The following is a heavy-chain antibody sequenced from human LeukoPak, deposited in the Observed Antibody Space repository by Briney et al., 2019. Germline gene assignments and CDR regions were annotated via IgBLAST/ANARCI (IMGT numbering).Heavy chain of an antibody. V-gene: IGHV4-59*01. CDR2: IYYSGST. Sequence: SQTLSLTCTVSGASISSYYRSWIRQPPRKGLEWVGYIYYSGSTTYNPSLKSRVTISVDTSKNQFSLKLSSVTAADTAVYYCAGHYDFLTGYYHIDSWGRGNLVTVSS. J-gene: IGHJ4*02. CDR3: AGHYDFLTGYYHIDS. D-gene: IGHD3-9*01. CDR1: GASISSYY.